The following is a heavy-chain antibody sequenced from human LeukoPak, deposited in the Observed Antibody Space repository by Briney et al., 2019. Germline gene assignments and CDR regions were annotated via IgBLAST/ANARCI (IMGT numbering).Heavy chain of an antibody. CDR3: AREVSGSGGHYSDY. D-gene: IGHD3-10*01. Sequence: PSETLSLTCTVSGASITSGEYYWNWIRQPPGQGLEWIGHIHFSGSTYYKPSLKSRVTMSVDTSKNQFSLKLSSVTAADTAVYYCAREVSGSGGHYSDYWGQGTLVTVSS. V-gene: IGHV4-30-4*01. CDR1: GASITSGEYY. CDR2: IHFSGST. J-gene: IGHJ4*02.